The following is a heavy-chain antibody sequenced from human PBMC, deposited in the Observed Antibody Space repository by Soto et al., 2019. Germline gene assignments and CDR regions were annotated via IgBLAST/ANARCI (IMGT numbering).Heavy chain of an antibody. CDR3: ARGGRITMVRGVLRTNWFDP. CDR1: GGSFSGYY. V-gene: IGHV4-34*01. Sequence: SETLSLTCAVYGGSFSGYYWSWIRQPPGKGLEWIGEINHSGSTNYNPSLKSRVTISVDTSKNQFSLKLSSVTAADTAVYYCARGGRITMVRGVLRTNWFDPWGQGTLVTSPQ. CDR2: INHSGST. D-gene: IGHD3-10*01. J-gene: IGHJ5*02.